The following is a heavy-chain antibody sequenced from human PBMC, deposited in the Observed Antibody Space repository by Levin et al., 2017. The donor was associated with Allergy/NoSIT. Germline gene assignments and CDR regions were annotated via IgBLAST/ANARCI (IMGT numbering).Heavy chain of an antibody. CDR3: ARNPFEY. CDR2: IWNDGSNK. V-gene: IGHV3-33*01. J-gene: IGHJ4*02. CDR1: GFTFSNYG. Sequence: GGSLRLSCAAPGFTFSNYGMHWVRQAPGKGLEWVAVIWNDGSNKYYADSVKGRFTISRDNSKNTLSLQMNSLTAKDTAVYYCARNPFEYWGQGTLVTVSS.